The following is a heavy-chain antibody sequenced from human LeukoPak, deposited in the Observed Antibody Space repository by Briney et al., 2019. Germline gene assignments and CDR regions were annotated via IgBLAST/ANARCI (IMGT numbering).Heavy chain of an antibody. Sequence: ARGCLRLSCAASGFTFSSYGMHWVRQAPGKGLEWVAFIRYDGSNKYYADSVKGRFTISRDNSKNTLYLQMNSLRAEDTAVYYCAKDKGQLRDYYYMDVWGKGTTVTASS. J-gene: IGHJ6*03. V-gene: IGHV3-30*02. D-gene: IGHD1-1*01. CDR2: IRYDGSNK. CDR1: GFTFSSYG. CDR3: AKDKGQLRDYYYMDV.